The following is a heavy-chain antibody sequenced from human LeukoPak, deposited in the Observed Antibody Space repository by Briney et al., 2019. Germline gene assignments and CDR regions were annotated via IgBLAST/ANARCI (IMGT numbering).Heavy chain of an antibody. CDR2: ISNNGKT. Sequence: SETLSLTCTVSGASISSSSWTWIRQSPGKGLESLGFISNNGKTKYKSSFEGRVSMSLDTSKSQFSLTLSSVTSADTAVYFCARRIYSGTVRHLLYSFMDVWGKGTTVIVS. V-gene: IGHV4-59*08. CDR3: ARRIYSGTVRHLLYSFMDV. CDR1: GASISSSS. D-gene: IGHD2-21*01. J-gene: IGHJ6*03.